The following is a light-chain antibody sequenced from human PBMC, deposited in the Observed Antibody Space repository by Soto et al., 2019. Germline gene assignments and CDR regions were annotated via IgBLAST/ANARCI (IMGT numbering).Light chain of an antibody. J-gene: IGLJ3*02. Sequence: QSVLTQPPSASGTPGQRVTISCSGSSSNIGSNYVYWYQQLPGTAPKLLIYRNNQRPSGVPDRFSGSKSGTSVSLAISGLRSEEGAKYYWAAWDDSLSGVVFGGGTKLTVL. V-gene: IGLV1-47*01. CDR1: SSNIGSNY. CDR2: RNN. CDR3: AAWDDSLSGVV.